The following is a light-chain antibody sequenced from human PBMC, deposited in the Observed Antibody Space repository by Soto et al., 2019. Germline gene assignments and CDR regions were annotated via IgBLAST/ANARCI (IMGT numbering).Light chain of an antibody. J-gene: IGLJ1*01. V-gene: IGLV2-14*01. CDR3: SSYTSSTTPHV. Sequence: QSVLTQPASVSGSPGQSITISCTGTSSDVGGYNYVSWFQHHPGKAPKLLIYEVSHRPSGVSNRFSGSKSGNTASLTISGLQAEDEADYHCSSYTSSTTPHVFGTGTKVTVL. CDR2: EVS. CDR1: SSDVGGYNY.